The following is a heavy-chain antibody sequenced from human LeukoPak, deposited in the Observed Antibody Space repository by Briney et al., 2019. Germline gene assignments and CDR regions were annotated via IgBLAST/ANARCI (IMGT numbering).Heavy chain of an antibody. V-gene: IGHV4-34*01. J-gene: IGHJ4*02. CDR2: INHSGST. D-gene: IGHD3-10*01. CDR3: ARGPVYYYGSGSYCYFDY. Sequence: SETLSLTCAVHGGSFSGYYWNWIRQPPGKGLEWIGEINHSGSTNYNPSLKSRVTISVDTSKNQFSLKLSSVTAADTAVYYCARGPVYYYGSGSYCYFDYWGQGTLVTVSS. CDR1: GGSFSGYY.